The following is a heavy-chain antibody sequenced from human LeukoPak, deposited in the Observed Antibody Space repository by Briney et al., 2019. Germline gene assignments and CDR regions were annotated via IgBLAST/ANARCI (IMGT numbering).Heavy chain of an antibody. CDR2: ISGGDSST. J-gene: IGHJ4*02. CDR3: AKHSRGITFDY. D-gene: IGHD6-19*01. CDR1: GFTFSSYA. Sequence: GTLRLSCAASGFTFSSYAMSWVRQAPGKGLEWVSAISGGDSSTSYADSVKGRFTISRDNSKNTLYLQMNSLRAEDTAVYYCAKHSRGITFDYWGQGTLVTVSS. V-gene: IGHV3-23*01.